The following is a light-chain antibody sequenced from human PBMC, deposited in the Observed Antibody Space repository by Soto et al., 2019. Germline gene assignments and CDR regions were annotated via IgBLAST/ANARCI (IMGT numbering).Light chain of an antibody. CDR1: QSVGSNS. CDR3: LQYGSSPPLT. V-gene: IGKV3-20*01. CDR2: GAS. J-gene: IGKJ4*01. Sequence: EFVLTQSPGTLSLSPGERATLSCRASQSVGSNSLAWYQQKPGQAPRILIYGASTRATGIPDRFSGSGSGRDLTLTISRLEPEDFAVYYCLQYGSSPPLTFGGGTKVEIK.